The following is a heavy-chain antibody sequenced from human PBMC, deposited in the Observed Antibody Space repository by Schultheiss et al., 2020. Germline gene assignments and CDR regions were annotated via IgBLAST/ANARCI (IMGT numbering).Heavy chain of an antibody. CDR3: ARQGAGHYYYYMDV. J-gene: IGHJ6*03. V-gene: IGHV4-59*01. Sequence: SETLSLTCTVSGGSISGYYWSWIRQPPGKGLEWIGYIYYNGSTNYNPSLKSRVTISRDTSKNQFSLELRSVTAADTTVYYCARQGAGHYYYYMDVWGKGTTVTVSS. CDR1: GGSISGYY. D-gene: IGHD6-19*01. CDR2: IYYNGST.